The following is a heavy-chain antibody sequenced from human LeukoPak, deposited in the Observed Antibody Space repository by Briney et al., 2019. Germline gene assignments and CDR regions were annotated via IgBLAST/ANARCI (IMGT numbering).Heavy chain of an antibody. V-gene: IGHV3-30*03. D-gene: IGHD2-2*01. CDR2: ISYDGSNK. J-gene: IGHJ6*04. CDR3: ARDFIVVVPAASGDYYYYGMDV. CDR1: GFTFSSYG. Sequence: GRSLRLSCAASGFTFSSYGMHWVRQAPGKGLEWVAVISYDGSNKYYADSVKGRFTISRDNSKNTLYLQMNSLRAEDTAVYYCARDFIVVVPAASGDYYYYGMDVWGKGTTVTVSS.